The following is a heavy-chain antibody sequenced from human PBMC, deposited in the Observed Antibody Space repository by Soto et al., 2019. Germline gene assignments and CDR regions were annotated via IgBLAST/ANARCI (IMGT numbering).Heavy chain of an antibody. CDR2: IKQDGSEK. CDR1: GFTFSSYW. CDR3: GVDTAMVNAFDI. J-gene: IGHJ3*02. V-gene: IGHV3-7*03. D-gene: IGHD5-18*01. Sequence: GESLKISCAASGFTFSSYWMSWVRQAPGKGLEWVANIKQDGSEKYYVDSVKGRFTISRDNAKNSLYLQMNSLRAEDTAVYYCGVDTAMVNAFDIWGQGTMVTVSS.